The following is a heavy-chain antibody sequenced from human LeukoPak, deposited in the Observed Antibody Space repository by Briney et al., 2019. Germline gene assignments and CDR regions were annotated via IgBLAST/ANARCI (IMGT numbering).Heavy chain of an antibody. D-gene: IGHD1-26*01. V-gene: IGHV1-2*02. CDR1: GYTFTGYY. Sequence: GASVKVSCKASGYTFTGYYMHWVRQAPGQGLEWMGWINPNSGGTNYAQKFQGRVTMTRDTTISTAYMELSRLRSDDTAVYYCASSGGGIVGEKPPPDYWAQGTLVTVSS. J-gene: IGHJ4*02. CDR2: INPNSGGT. CDR3: ASSGGGIVGEKPPPDY.